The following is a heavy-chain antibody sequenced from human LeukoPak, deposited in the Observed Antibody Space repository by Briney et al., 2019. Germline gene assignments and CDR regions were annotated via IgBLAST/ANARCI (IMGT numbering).Heavy chain of an antibody. J-gene: IGHJ4*02. V-gene: IGHV1-8*01. CDR2: INPRTGNT. CDR1: RYTFTSYD. D-gene: IGHD3-22*01. CDR3: ARLSETPDYYGSGGYLYLAY. Sequence: ASVKVSCKALRYTFTSYDINWVRQAPGQGLEWMGWINPRTGNTGYAPKFQGRVTMTRDTSTSTAYLEVSGLRSEDTAVYYCARLSETPDYYGSGGYLYLAYWGQGTRVTVSS.